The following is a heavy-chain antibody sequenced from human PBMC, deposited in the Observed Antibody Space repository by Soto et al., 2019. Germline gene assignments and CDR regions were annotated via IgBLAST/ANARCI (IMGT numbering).Heavy chain of an antibody. CDR2: ISSSSSTI. J-gene: IGHJ4*02. CDR1: GFTFSSYS. Sequence: GGSLRLSCAASGFTFSSYSMNWVRQAPGKGLEWVSYISSSSSTIYYADSVKGRFTVSRDNAKNSLYLQMNSLRAEDTAVYYCARDGKDIVVVPAAIPPYYFDYWGQGTLVTVSS. CDR3: ARDGKDIVVVPAAIPPYYFDY. D-gene: IGHD2-2*02. V-gene: IGHV3-48*01.